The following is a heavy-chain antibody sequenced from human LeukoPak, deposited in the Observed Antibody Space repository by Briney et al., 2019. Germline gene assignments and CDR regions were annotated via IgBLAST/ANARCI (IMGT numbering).Heavy chain of an antibody. CDR2: MNPNSGNT. V-gene: IGHV1-8*01. CDR1: GYTFTSYD. Sequence: ASVKVSCKASGYTFTSYDINWVRQATGQGLEWMGWMNPNSGNTGYAQKFQGRVTMTRNTSISTAYMELSSLRSEDTAVYYCARLIRGAYGYYYYYYMDVWGKGTTVTISS. D-gene: IGHD3-10*01. J-gene: IGHJ6*03. CDR3: ARLIRGAYGYYYYYYMDV.